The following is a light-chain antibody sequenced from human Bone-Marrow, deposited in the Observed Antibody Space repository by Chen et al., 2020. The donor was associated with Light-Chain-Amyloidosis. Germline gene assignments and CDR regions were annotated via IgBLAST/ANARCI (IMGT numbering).Light chain of an antibody. CDR2: RDT. J-gene: IGLJ2*01. Sequence: SYELPQPPSVSVSPGQTARITCSVADLPTKYAYWYQQKPGQAPVLVIHRDTERPSGISERFSGSSSGTTATLTISGVQAEDEADYHCQSADSSGTYEVIFGGGTKLTVL. V-gene: IGLV3-25*03. CDR3: QSADSSGTYEVI. CDR1: DLPTKY.